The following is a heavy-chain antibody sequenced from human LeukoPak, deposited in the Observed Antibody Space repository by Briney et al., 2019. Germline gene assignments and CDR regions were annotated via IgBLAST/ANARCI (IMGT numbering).Heavy chain of an antibody. Sequence: KTSETLSLTCAVYGGSFSGYYWSWIRQPPGKGLEWIGEINHSGSTNYNPSLKSRVTISEDTSKNQFSLKLSSVTAADTAVYYCARANRGAFDIWGQGTMVTVSS. D-gene: IGHD1-14*01. J-gene: IGHJ3*02. V-gene: IGHV4-34*01. CDR3: ARANRGAFDI. CDR1: GGSFSGYY. CDR2: INHSGST.